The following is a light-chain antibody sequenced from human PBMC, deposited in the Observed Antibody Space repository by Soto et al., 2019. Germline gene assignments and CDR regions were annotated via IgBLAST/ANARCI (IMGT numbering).Light chain of an antibody. CDR2: GAS. Sequence: EIVLTRSPGTLSLSPLERAALSVRASQSVSNNYLAWYQQKPGQAPRLLIYGASNRATGIPDRFSGSGSGTDFTLTISRLEPEDFAVYYCQQYGSSGTFGQGTKVDI. CDR1: QSVSNNY. CDR3: QQYGSSGT. V-gene: IGKV3-20*01. J-gene: IGKJ1*01.